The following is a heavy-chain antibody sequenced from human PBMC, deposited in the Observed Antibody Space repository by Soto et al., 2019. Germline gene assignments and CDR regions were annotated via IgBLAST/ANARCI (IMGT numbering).Heavy chain of an antibody. D-gene: IGHD6-13*01. CDR2: IVVGSGNT. CDR3: AVPAEVAAAGKDSYSGRDV. J-gene: IGHJ6*04. V-gene: IGHV1-58*01. CDR1: GFTFTSSA. Sequence: SVKVSCKASGFTFTSSAVQWVRQARGQRLEWIGWIVVGSGNTNYAQKFQERVTITRDMSTSTAYMELSSLRSEDTAVYYCAVPAEVAAAGKDSYSGRDVWGKGTTSTVPS.